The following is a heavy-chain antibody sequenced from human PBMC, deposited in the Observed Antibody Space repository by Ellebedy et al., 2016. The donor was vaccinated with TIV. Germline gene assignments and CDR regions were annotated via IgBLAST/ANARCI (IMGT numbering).Heavy chain of an antibody. CDR1: GFTVNSNY. CDR3: ATETFIDVVLEVWGVFDM. J-gene: IGHJ3*02. Sequence: GGSLRLSCAVSGFTVNSNYMSWVRQAPGKGLEWVSSIYVDGTTYYADSVRGRFTISRDTSKNTLNLQINGLRAEDTAVYFYATETFIDVVLEVWGVFDMWGQGTMVAVSS. D-gene: IGHD1-1*01. V-gene: IGHV3-66*01. CDR2: IYVDGTT.